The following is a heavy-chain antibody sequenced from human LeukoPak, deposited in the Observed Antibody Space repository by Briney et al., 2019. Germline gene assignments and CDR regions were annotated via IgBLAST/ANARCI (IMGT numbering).Heavy chain of an antibody. CDR3: AREGAQGYCSGGSCYRGAFDI. CDR1: GGTFSSYA. CDR2: IIPIFGTA. J-gene: IGHJ3*02. Sequence: ASVKVSCKASGGTFSSYAFSWVRQAPGQGLEWMGGIIPIFGTANYAQKFQGRVTITTDESTSTAYMELSSLRSEDTAVYYCAREGAQGYCSGGSCYRGAFDIWGQGTMVTVSS. V-gene: IGHV1-69*05. D-gene: IGHD2-15*01.